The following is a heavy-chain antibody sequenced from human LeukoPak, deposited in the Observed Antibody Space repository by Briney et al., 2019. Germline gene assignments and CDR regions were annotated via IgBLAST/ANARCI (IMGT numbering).Heavy chain of an antibody. J-gene: IGHJ4*02. Sequence: GGSLRLSCAASGFVFSNFWMSWVRQAPGKGLEWVAGIKQDGSEKFYVDSVKGRLTISRDNAKNSLYLQMNFLRTEDTALYYCARTRGETYFDYWGQGTLVTVSS. CDR2: IKQDGSEK. CDR3: ARTRGETYFDY. D-gene: IGHD2-21*01. V-gene: IGHV3-7*01. CDR1: GFVFSNFW.